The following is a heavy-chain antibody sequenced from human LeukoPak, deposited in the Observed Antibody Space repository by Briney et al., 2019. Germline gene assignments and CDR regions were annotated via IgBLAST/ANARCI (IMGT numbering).Heavy chain of an antibody. J-gene: IGHJ3*02. CDR1: GYTFTGYY. V-gene: IGHV1-2*02. CDR3: AGSLWFGGAFDI. D-gene: IGHD3-10*01. Sequence: ASVKVSCKASGYTFTGYYMHWVRQAPGQGLEWMGWINPNSGGTNYAQKFQGRVTMTRDTSISTAYMELSRLRSDDTAVYYCAGSLWFGGAFDIWGQGTMVTVSS. CDR2: INPNSGGT.